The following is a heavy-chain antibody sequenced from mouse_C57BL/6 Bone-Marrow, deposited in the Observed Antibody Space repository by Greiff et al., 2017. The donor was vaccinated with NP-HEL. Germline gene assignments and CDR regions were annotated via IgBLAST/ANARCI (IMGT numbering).Heavy chain of an antibody. CDR1: GFTFSDYY. V-gene: IGHV5-16*01. J-gene: IGHJ4*01. D-gene: IGHD2-2*01. Sequence: EVQLVESEGGLVQPGSSMKLSCTASGFTFSDYYMAWVRQVPEKGLEWVANINYDGSSTYYLDSLKSRFIISRDNAKSILYLQVSSLKSEDTATYYCARGGYVPYYAMDYWGQGTSVTVSS. CDR3: ARGGYVPYYAMDY. CDR2: INYDGSST.